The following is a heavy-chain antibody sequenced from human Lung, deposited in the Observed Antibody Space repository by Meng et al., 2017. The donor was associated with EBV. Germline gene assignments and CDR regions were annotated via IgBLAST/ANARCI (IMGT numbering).Heavy chain of an antibody. CDR1: GFAFSDSG. D-gene: IGHD4-23*01. J-gene: IGHJ4*02. CDR2: IFYDGSMK. CDR3: AKGKPVDY. Sequence: QVQLVGXXXXXVQXGXXLRLSCVASGFAFSDSGMHWVRQAPGKGLEWVAVIFYDGSMKYYGDSVRGRFTISRDNPKNTVYLQMNGLRTEDTALYYCAKGKPVDYWGRGTLVTVSS. V-gene: IGHV3-30*18.